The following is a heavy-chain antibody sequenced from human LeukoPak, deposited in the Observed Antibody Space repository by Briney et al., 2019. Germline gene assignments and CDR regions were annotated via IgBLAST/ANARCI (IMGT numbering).Heavy chain of an antibody. D-gene: IGHD3-10*01. V-gene: IGHV1-69*05. Sequence: GASVKVSCKASGGTFSSYAISWVRQAPGQGLEWMGGIIPIFGTANYAQKFQGRVTITTEESTSTAYMELSRLRSEDTAVYYCARGYSGSYFDYWGQGTLVTVSS. CDR2: IIPIFGTA. J-gene: IGHJ4*02. CDR3: ARGYSGSYFDY. CDR1: GGTFSSYA.